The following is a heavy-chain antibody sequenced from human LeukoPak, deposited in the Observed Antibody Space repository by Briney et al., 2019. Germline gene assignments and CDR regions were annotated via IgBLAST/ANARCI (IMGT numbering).Heavy chain of an antibody. J-gene: IGHJ3*02. D-gene: IGHD1-26*01. CDR3: ARAPGYRPWELPSGDAFDI. Sequence: GGSLRLSCAASRFTFSSYSMHWVRQAPGKGLEWVALISYDGSNKYYADSVKGRFSISRDNAKNTMYLQMSSLRAEDTAVYYCARAPGYRPWELPSGDAFDIWGQGTMVTVSS. CDR1: RFTFSSYS. V-gene: IGHV3-30-3*01. CDR2: ISYDGSNK.